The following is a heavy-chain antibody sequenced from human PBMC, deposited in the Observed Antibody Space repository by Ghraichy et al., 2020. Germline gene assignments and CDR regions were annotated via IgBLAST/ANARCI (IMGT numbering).Heavy chain of an antibody. V-gene: IGHV2-5*02. CDR2: IYWDDDK. Sequence: SGPTLVKPTQTPTLTCTFSGFSLSTSGVGVGWIRQPPGKALEWLALIYWDDDKRYSPSLKSRLTITKDTSKNQVVLTMTNMDPVDTATYYCALPPFPRLLAVAGTNDMDVWGQGTTVTVSS. CDR1: GFSLSTSGVG. CDR3: ALPPFPRLLAVAGTNDMDV. D-gene: IGHD6-19*01. J-gene: IGHJ6*02.